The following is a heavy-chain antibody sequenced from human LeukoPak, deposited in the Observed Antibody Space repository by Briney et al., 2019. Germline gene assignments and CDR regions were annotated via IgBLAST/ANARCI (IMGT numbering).Heavy chain of an antibody. D-gene: IGHD2-2*01. CDR3: ARVVPAAKTSNAFDI. Sequence: GGSLRLSCAASGFTFSSYWMSRVRQAPGKGLEWMANIKQDGSEKYYVDSVKGRFTISRDNAKNSLYLQMNSLRAEDTAVYYCARVVPAAKTSNAFDIWGQGTMVTVSS. CDR2: IKQDGSEK. J-gene: IGHJ3*02. CDR1: GFTFSSYW. V-gene: IGHV3-7*01.